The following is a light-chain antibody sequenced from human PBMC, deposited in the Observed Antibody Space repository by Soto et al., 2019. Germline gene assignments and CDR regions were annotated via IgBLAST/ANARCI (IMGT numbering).Light chain of an antibody. CDR2: AAS. CDR1: QTVSIY. J-gene: IGKJ1*01. Sequence: DIQMTQSPSSLSASVGDRVTITCRASQTVSIYLSWYQQKPGKAPKLLISAASSLQSGVPSRFSGSGSGTDFTLTISSQQPEDFATYYCQQSYSSTWTFGQGTKVEIK. CDR3: QQSYSSTWT. V-gene: IGKV1-39*01.